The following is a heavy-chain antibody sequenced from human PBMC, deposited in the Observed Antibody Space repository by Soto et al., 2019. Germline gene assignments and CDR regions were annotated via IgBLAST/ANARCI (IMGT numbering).Heavy chain of an antibody. CDR1: GGSISSGGYY. Sequence: SETLSLTCPVSGGSISSGGYYWSWIHQHPGKGLEWIGYIYYSGSTYYNPSLKSRVTISVDTSKNQFSLKLSSVTAADTAVYYCARAVEVYGDYNYGMDVWGQGTTVTVSS. J-gene: IGHJ6*02. CDR2: IYYSGST. CDR3: ARAVEVYGDYNYGMDV. V-gene: IGHV4-31*03. D-gene: IGHD4-17*01.